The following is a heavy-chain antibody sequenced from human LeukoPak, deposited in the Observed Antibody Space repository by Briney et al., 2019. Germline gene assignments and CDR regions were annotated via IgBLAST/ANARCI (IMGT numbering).Heavy chain of an antibody. J-gene: IGHJ4*02. D-gene: IGHD2-15*01. V-gene: IGHV3-23*01. CDR3: AKHEYCSGGSCYLDY. Sequence: GGSLRLSCVASGFTFSSYGMSWVRQAPGKGLGWVSTISGSGANIYYADSVKGRFTVSRENSKNTLYLQVNSLRLEDTAVYYCAKHEYCSGGSCYLDYWGQGTLVTVSS. CDR2: ISGSGANI. CDR1: GFTFSSYG.